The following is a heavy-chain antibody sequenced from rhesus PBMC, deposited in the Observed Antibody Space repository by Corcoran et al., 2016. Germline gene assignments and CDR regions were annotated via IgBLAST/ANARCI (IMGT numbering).Heavy chain of an antibody. CDR3: ARGTRRSSSCFPPGY. Sequence: QVQLQESGPGLVKPSETLSLTCAVSGGSISGGYGWSWIRQPPGKGRKWIGHSFGCSGSTYYNPSLKSRVTISRDTSKSQFALKLSSVTAADTAVYYCARGTRRSSSCFPPGYWGPGVLVTVSS. D-gene: IGHD2-15*01. J-gene: IGHJ5-1*01. CDR2: SFGCSGST. CDR1: GGSISGGYG. V-gene: IGHV4S7*01.